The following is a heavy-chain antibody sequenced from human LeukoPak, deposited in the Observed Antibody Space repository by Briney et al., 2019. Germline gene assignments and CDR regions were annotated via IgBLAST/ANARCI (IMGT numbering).Heavy chain of an antibody. CDR2: IYSGGST. D-gene: IGHD3-10*01. V-gene: IGHV3-53*01. J-gene: IGHJ4*02. Sequence: GGSLRLSCAASRLTVSSNYMSWVRQAPGKGLEWVSVIYSGGSTYYADSVKGRFTISRDNSKNTLYLQMNSLRAEDTAVYYCARGIWFGEPLFYYFDYWGQGTLVTVSS. CDR3: ARGIWFGEPLFYYFDY. CDR1: RLTVSSNY.